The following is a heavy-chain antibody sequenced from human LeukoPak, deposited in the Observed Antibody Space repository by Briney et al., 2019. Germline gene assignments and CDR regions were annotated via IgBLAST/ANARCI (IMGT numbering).Heavy chain of an antibody. CDR3: ARRSPNYWYFDL. J-gene: IGHJ2*01. D-gene: IGHD3-10*01. CDR1: GGSISSYY. V-gene: IGHV4-59*08. CDR2: SYYSGST. Sequence: SETLSLTCTVSGGSISSYYWXWIRQPPGXGLEWIGCSYYSGSTNYNPSLKSPVTISVDTSKNQFSLKLTSVTAADTAVYYCARRSPNYWYFDLWGRGTLVTVSS.